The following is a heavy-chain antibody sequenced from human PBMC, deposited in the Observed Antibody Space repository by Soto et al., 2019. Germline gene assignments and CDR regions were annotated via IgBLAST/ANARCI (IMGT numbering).Heavy chain of an antibody. D-gene: IGHD6-13*01. CDR1: GGAIISSNC. Sequence: PAETLSLTCAVSGGAIISSNCLSLFRQPPGKVLEWIGEIYHSGSTNYNPSLKSRVTISVDKSKNQFSLKLSSVTAADTAVYYCARGERIAAQSGSSWYDYYGMDVWGQGTTVTVSS. CDR3: ARGERIAAQSGSSWYDYYGMDV. CDR2: IYHSGST. V-gene: IGHV4-4*02. J-gene: IGHJ6*02.